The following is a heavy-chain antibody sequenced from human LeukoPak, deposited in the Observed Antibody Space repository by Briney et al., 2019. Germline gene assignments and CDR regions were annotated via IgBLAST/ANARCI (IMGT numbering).Heavy chain of an antibody. CDR2: IIPIFGTA. CDR1: GGTFSSYA. V-gene: IGHV1-69*13. CDR3: ASPVVVTAIDAFDI. J-gene: IGHJ3*02. Sequence: SVKVSCKASGGTFSSYAISWVRQAPGQGLEWMGGIIPIFGTANYAQKFQGRVTITADESTSTAYMELSSLRSEDTAVYYYASPVVVTAIDAFDIWGQGTMVTVSS. D-gene: IGHD2-21*02.